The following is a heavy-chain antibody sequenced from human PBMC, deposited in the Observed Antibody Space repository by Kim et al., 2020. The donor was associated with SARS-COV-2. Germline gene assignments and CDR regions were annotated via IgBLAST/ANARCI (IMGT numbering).Heavy chain of an antibody. CDR1: GLSFDNSA. J-gene: IGHJ6*02. D-gene: IGHD3-10*01. Sequence: GGSLRLSCAASGLSFDNSAMNWVRQAPGKGLEWVAVISFDGRNKAYADSVKGRFTISRDNSKSTLHLQMNSLRVEDTAVYYCARGNYYESVSLLDYYNGMDVWGQGTTVTVSS. CDR3: ARGNYYESVSLLDYYNGMDV. V-gene: IGHV3-30-3*01. CDR2: ISFDGRNK.